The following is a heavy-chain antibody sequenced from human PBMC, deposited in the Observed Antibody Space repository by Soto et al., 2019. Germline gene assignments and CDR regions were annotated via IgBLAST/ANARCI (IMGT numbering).Heavy chain of an antibody. CDR3: ARGLGNCSGGSCYANYYYYGMDV. Sequence: QVQLMQSGAEVKKPGASVKVSCKASGYTFTSYYMHWVRQAPGQGLEWMGIIDPSGGSTSYAQKFQGRVTMTRDTSTSTVYMELSSLTSEDTAVNYCARGLGNCSGGSCYANYYYYGMDVWGQGTTVTVSS. D-gene: IGHD2-15*01. CDR2: IDPSGGST. CDR1: GYTFTSYY. J-gene: IGHJ6*02. V-gene: IGHV1-46*01.